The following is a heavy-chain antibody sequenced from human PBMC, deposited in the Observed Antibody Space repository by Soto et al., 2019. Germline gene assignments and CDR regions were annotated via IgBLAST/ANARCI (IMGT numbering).Heavy chain of an antibody. D-gene: IGHD2-15*01. V-gene: IGHV1-69*06. CDR1: EDTFSTYA. J-gene: IGHJ6*02. Sequence: QVQLVQSGAEVRRPGSSLKVSCKASEDTFSTYAIGWVRQAPGQGLEWMGGILPIFDTTNYAQSFRDRVTITADKPTNTVYMELSSLGFDDTAVYYGARSSRRSVASYSGFHAWGQGTTVTVSS. CDR3: ARSSRRSVASYSGFHA. CDR2: ILPIFDTT.